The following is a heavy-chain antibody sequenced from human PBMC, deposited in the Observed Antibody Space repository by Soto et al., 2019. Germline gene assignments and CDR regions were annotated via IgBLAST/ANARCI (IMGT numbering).Heavy chain of an antibody. V-gene: IGHV4-4*07. CDR3: ARDIVVVPAVPLDYYYGLDV. D-gene: IGHD2-2*01. CDR1: TDSINSCY. CDR2: VYSSGST. Sequence: SETLSLTCTVSTDSINSCYWSWIRQPAGKGLEWIGRVYSSGSTNYNPSLKSRVTMSVDTSKNQFSLNLKSVTAADTAVYYCARDIVVVPAVPLDYYYGLDVWGQGTSVTVSS. J-gene: IGHJ6*02.